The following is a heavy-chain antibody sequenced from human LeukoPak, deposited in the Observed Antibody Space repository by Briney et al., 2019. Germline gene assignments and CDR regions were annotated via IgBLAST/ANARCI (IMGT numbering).Heavy chain of an antibody. CDR1: GFTFSSYS. Sequence: KSGGSLRPSVAASGFTFSSYSRNWARRAPGKGREGVSSISSSSSYIYYADSVKGRFTISRDNAKNSLYLQMNSLRAEDTAVYYCARATEYYYDSSGYETDGMDVWGQGTTVTVSS. D-gene: IGHD3-22*01. J-gene: IGHJ6*02. V-gene: IGHV3-21*01. CDR2: ISSSSSYI. CDR3: ARATEYYYDSSGYETDGMDV.